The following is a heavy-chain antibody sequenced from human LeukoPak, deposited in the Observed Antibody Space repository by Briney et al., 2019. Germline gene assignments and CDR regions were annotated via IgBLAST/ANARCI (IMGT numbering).Heavy chain of an antibody. Sequence: PGGSLRLSCAASGFTFSSYAMSWVRQAPGKGLEWGSAISGSGGSTYYADSVKGRFTISRDNSKNTLYLQMNSLRAEDTAVYYCAKSALMVVVTALYFDYWGQGTLVTVSS. J-gene: IGHJ4*02. D-gene: IGHD2-21*02. V-gene: IGHV3-23*01. CDR2: ISGSGGST. CDR1: GFTFSSYA. CDR3: AKSALMVVVTALYFDY.